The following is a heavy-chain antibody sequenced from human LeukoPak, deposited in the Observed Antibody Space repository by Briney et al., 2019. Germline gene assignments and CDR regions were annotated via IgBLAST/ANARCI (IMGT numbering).Heavy chain of an antibody. CDR1: GFTDSSNF. V-gene: IGHV3-53*01. D-gene: IGHD2-2*01. J-gene: IGHJ4*02. CDR3: ARGVPATVANFDY. CDR2: IYNSGAT. Sequence: GGSLRLSCAASGFTDSSNFMSWVRQAPGKGLEWVSIIYNSGATYYADSVQGRFTISRDNSKNTLYLQMNSLRAEDTAVYYCARGVPATVANFDYWGQGTLVTVSS.